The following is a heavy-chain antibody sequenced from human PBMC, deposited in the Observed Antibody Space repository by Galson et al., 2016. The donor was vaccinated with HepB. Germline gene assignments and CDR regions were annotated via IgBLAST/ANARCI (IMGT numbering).Heavy chain of an antibody. CDR2: INHSGST. V-gene: IGHV4-34*01. D-gene: IGHD3-22*01. Sequence: SETLSLTCAVYGGSFSGYYWSWIRQPPGKGLEWIGEINHSGSTNYNPSLKSRVTISVDTSKNQFSLKVNSVTAADTAVYYCARGPYYYDSRGIDYWGQGTLVTVSS. CDR1: GGSFSGYY. CDR3: ARGPYYYDSRGIDY. J-gene: IGHJ4*02.